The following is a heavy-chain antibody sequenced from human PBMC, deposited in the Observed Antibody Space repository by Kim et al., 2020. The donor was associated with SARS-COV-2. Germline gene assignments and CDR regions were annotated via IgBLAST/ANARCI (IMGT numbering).Heavy chain of an antibody. J-gene: IGHJ3*02. CDR1: GFTVSSNY. CDR3: ARRELQIRNSFSGNAFDI. Sequence: GGSLRLSCAASGFTVSSNYMSWVRQAPGKGLEWVSVIYSGGSTYYADSVKGRFTISRDNSKNTLYLQMNSLRAEDTAVYYCARRELQIRNSFSGNAFDIWGQGTMVTVSS. V-gene: IGHV3-53*01. CDR2: IYSGGST. D-gene: IGHD2-15*01.